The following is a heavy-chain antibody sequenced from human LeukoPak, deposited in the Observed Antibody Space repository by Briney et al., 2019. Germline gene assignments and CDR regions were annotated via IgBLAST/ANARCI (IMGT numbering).Heavy chain of an antibody. CDR2: IYYSGTT. CDR1: GGSISSYY. J-gene: IGHJ4*02. D-gene: IGHD2-2*01. Sequence: SETPSLTCTVSGGSISSYYWSWIRQPPGKGLEWIGYIYYSGTTNYNPSLKSRVTISVDTSKNQFSLKLSSVTAADTAVYYCARGGYCSSTSCRKYYFDYWGQGTLVTVSS. V-gene: IGHV4-59*01. CDR3: ARGGYCSSTSCRKYYFDY.